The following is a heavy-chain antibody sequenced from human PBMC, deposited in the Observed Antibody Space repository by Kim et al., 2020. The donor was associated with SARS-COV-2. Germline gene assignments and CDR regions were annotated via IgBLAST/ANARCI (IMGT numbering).Heavy chain of an antibody. CDR3: ARERGGGYYFDY. D-gene: IGHD6-25*01. V-gene: IGHV3-33*01. Sequence: YYAGSWKGRITIARDNSKNTLYLQMNSLRDEATAVYYCARERGGGYYFDYRGQGTLVTVSS. J-gene: IGHJ4*02.